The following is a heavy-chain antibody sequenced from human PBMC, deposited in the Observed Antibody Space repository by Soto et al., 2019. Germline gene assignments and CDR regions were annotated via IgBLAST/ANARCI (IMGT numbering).Heavy chain of an antibody. CDR1: GLTFDDYA. J-gene: IGHJ4*02. D-gene: IGHD1-7*01. CDR2: ISWNSGSI. V-gene: IGHV3-9*01. CDR3: AKDGTGTTKYYFDY. Sequence: PGGSLRLSCAASGLTFDDYAMHWVRQAPGKGLEWVSGISWNSGSIGYADSVKGRFTISRDNAKNSLYLQMNSLRAEDTALYYCAKDGTGTTKYYFDYWGQGTLVTVSS.